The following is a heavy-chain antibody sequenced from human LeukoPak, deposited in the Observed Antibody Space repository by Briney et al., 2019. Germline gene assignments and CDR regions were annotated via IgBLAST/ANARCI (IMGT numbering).Heavy chain of an antibody. J-gene: IGHJ4*02. D-gene: IGHD2-2*01. CDR2: ISGSGGST. Sequence: GGSLRLSCAASGFTFSSYAMSWVRQAPGEGLEWVSAISGSGGSTYYADSVKGRFTISRDNSKNTLYLQTNSLRAEDTAVYYCAKGDWIPAAPHYWGQGTLVTVSS. V-gene: IGHV3-23*01. CDR3: AKGDWIPAAPHY. CDR1: GFTFSSYA.